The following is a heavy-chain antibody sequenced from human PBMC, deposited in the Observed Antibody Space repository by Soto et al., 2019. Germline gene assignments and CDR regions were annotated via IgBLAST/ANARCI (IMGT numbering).Heavy chain of an antibody. V-gene: IGHV3-23*01. CDR3: AGGSSSPPQALA. J-gene: IGHJ1*01. CDR1: GFTFSSYA. CDR2: ISGSGGST. D-gene: IGHD1-26*01. Sequence: GGSLRLSCAASGFTFSSYAMSWVRQAPGKGLEWVSAISGSGGSTYYADSVKGRFTISRDNSKNTLYLQMNSLRAEDTAVYYCAGGSSSPPQALAWGQGTLVTVSS.